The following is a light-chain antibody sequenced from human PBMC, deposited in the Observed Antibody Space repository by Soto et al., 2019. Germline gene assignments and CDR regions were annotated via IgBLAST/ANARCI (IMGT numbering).Light chain of an antibody. CDR3: QQRSSWPRT. J-gene: IGKJ1*01. V-gene: IGKV3-11*02. CDR2: ETS. Sequence: EIVLTQSPATLSLSPGERATLSCRASQSVGSYLTWYQQKPGQAPRLLIYETSKRATGIPARFSGSGSGRDFTLTISSLEPEDFAVYYCQQRSSWPRTFGQGTKVEIK. CDR1: QSVGSY.